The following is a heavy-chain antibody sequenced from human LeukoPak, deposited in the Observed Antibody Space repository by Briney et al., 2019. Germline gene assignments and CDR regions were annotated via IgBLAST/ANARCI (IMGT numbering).Heavy chain of an antibody. CDR1: GGSISSYY. D-gene: IGHD5-18*01. J-gene: IGHJ4*02. CDR2: IYYSGST. V-gene: IGHV4-59*01. Sequence: PSETLSLTCTVSGGSISSYYWSWIRQPPGKGLEWIGYIYYSGSTNYNPSLKSRVTISVDTSKNQFSLKLSSVTAADTAVYYCARVGTGEWGGAPLSVYFDYWGQGTLVTVSS. CDR3: ARVGTGEWGGAPLSVYFDY.